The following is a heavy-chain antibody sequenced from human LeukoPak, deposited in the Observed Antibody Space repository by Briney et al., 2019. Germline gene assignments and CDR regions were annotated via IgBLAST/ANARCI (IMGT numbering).Heavy chain of an antibody. D-gene: IGHD4-17*01. CDR3: AREQDYGEANDY. J-gene: IGHJ4*02. V-gene: IGHV1-69*04. CDR2: IIPILGIA. CDR1: GGTFSSYA. Sequence: GASVKVSCKASGGTFSSYAISWVRQAPGQGLEWMGRIIPILGIANYAQKFQGRVTITADKSTSTAYMELRSLRSDDTAVYYCAREQDYGEANDYWGQGTLVTVSS.